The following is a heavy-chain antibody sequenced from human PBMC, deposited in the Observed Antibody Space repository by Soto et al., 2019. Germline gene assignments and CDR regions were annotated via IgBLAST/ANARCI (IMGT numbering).Heavy chain of an antibody. CDR2: IYYAGTT. J-gene: IGHJ1*01. V-gene: IGHV4-59*08. Sequence: SETLSLTCTVSNGSISPNYWSWIRQPPGKGLEWIGYIYYAGTTTYNPSLQSRVSISVDTSKNEVSLKLTSVTAADTAVYFCARLGAYYQAMDSWGQGTLVTVSS. D-gene: IGHD3-22*01. CDR3: ARLGAYYQAMDS. CDR1: NGSISPNY.